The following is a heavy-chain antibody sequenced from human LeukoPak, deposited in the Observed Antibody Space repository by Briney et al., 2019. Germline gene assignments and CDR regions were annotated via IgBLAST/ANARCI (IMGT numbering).Heavy chain of an antibody. V-gene: IGHV3-53*01. CDR1: GFTVSSNY. J-gene: IGHJ4*02. CDR2: IYSGGST. CDR3: AREGGEWELLRTFDY. Sequence: GGSLRLSCAASGFTVSSNYMSWVRQAPGKGLEWVSVIYSGGSTYYADSVKGRFTISRDNSKNTLYLQMNSLRAEDTAVYYCAREGGEWELLRTFDYWGQGTLVTVPS. D-gene: IGHD1-26*01.